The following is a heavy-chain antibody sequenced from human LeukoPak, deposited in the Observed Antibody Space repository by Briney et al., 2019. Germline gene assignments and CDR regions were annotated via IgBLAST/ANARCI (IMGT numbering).Heavy chain of an antibody. J-gene: IGHJ4*02. CDR3: ARGDVLMVYAILFDY. CDR2: INPSGGST. CDR1: GYTFTGYY. Sequence: ASVKVSCKASGYTFTGYYMHWVRQAPGQGLEWMGWINPSGGSTSYAQKFQGRVTMTRDMSTSTVYMELSSLRSEDTAVYYCARGDVLMVYAILFDYWGQGTLVTVSS. D-gene: IGHD2-8*01. V-gene: IGHV1-46*01.